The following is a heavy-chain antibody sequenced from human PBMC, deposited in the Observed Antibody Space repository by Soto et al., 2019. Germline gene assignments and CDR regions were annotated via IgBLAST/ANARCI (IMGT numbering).Heavy chain of an antibody. Sequence: QVHLIQSGAEVKKPGSSVKVSCTAAGGTFNTYTLFWVRQAPGHGLEWMGRIIPMLPVTNSAQKFQGRLTLTAHKSTGTAFIELTSLTSDDTAVYYWSIGSWSAETFDVWGQGTMVTVSS. CDR1: GGTFNTYT. CDR2: IIPMLPVT. CDR3: SIGSWSAETFDV. J-gene: IGHJ3*01. V-gene: IGHV1-69*02. D-gene: IGHD2-2*01.